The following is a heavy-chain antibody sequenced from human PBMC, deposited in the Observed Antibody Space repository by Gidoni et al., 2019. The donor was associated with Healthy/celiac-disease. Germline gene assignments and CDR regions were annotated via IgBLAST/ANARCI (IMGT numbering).Heavy chain of an antibody. Sequence: QVQLQQWGAGLLQPSETLSLTCAVYGGSFSGYYWSWIRQPPGKGLEWIGEINHSGSTNYNPSLKSRVTISVDTSKNQFSLKLSSVTAADTAVYYCARAQSSGSQNDAFDIWGQGTMVTVSS. CDR1: GGSFSGYY. CDR3: ARAQSSGSQNDAFDI. CDR2: INHSGST. D-gene: IGHD3-22*01. V-gene: IGHV4-34*01. J-gene: IGHJ3*02.